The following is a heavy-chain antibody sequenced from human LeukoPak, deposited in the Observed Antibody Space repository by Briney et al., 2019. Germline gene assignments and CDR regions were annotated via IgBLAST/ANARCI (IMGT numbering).Heavy chain of an antibody. CDR3: ARDKERTRWLQNHDAFDI. Sequence: ASVKVSCKASGYTFTSYDINWVRQATGQGLEWMGWMNPNSGNTGYAQKLQGRVTMTTDTSTSTAYMELRSLRSDDTAAYYCARDKERTRWLQNHDAFDIWGQGTMVTVSS. J-gene: IGHJ3*02. V-gene: IGHV1-8*01. CDR1: GYTFTSYD. D-gene: IGHD5-24*01. CDR2: MNPNSGNT.